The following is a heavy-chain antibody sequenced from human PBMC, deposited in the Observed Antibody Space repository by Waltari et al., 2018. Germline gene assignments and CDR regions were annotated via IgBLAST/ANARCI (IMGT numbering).Heavy chain of an antibody. CDR3: ARRWGGRLGPNKDRPPFDY. D-gene: IGHD3-16*01. CDR1: GDSINTDSYY. Sequence: QLQLQESGPRLVKPSETLSLTCSVSGDSINTDSYYWGWIRQSPGKTLECIGSVHSTGNTYYNPSLKSRLSISIDASKNQFSLNLTSVTTADTATYFCARRWGGRLGPNKDRPPFDYWGQGTLVTVSS. CDR2: VHSTGNT. V-gene: IGHV4-39*01. J-gene: IGHJ4*02.